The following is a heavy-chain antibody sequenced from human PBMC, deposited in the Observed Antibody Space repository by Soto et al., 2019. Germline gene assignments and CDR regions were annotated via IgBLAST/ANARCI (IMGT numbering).Heavy chain of an antibody. J-gene: IGHJ4*02. Sequence: EVQLLESGGGLEQPGGSLRLSCAASGFIFSNYVMNWVRQAPGKGLEWVSAISGSGGSTYYADSVKGRFTISRDNSKNTLYLRMNSLRAEDTAVYYCATSKKTGNRDYWGQGTLVPVSS. D-gene: IGHD7-27*01. CDR2: ISGSGGST. V-gene: IGHV3-23*01. CDR3: ATSKKTGNRDY. CDR1: GFIFSNYV.